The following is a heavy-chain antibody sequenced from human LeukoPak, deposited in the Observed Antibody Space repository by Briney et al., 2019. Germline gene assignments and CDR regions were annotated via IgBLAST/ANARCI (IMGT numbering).Heavy chain of an antibody. D-gene: IGHD3-10*01. J-gene: IGHJ4*02. CDR2: ISSSGSTI. Sequence: PGGSLRLSCTVSGFTVSSNSMSWVRQAPGKGLEWVSYISSSGSTIYYADSVKGRFTISRDNAKNSLYLQMNSLRAEDTAVYYCARDSGRGYGSGSYRYGTWGQGTLVTVSS. CDR1: GFTVSSNS. V-gene: IGHV3-11*01. CDR3: ARDSGRGYGSGSYRYGT.